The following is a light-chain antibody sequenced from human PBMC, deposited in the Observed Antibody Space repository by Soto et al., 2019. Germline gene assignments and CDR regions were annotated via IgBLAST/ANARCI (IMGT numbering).Light chain of an antibody. J-gene: IGKJ1*01. Sequence: DIQMTQSLSTLSASVGDRVTITCRASQSVTEWLAWYQQKPGKAPNLLIYKASSLQSGVPSRFSGSGFGTEFTLTISSLQPDDFATYYCQQYSIYPWTFGQGTKVEIK. V-gene: IGKV1-5*03. CDR3: QQYSIYPWT. CDR2: KAS. CDR1: QSVTEW.